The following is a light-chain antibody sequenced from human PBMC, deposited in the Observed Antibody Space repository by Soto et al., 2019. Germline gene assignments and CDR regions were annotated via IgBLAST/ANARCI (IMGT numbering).Light chain of an antibody. J-gene: IGLJ1*01. CDR3: SSYTSSSTYV. Sequence: QSALTQPASVSGSPGQSITISCTGTSSDVGGYNSVSWYQQHPGKAPNLMIYNVSNRPSGVSNRFSGSKSGNTASLTISGLQAEDEADYYCSSYTSSSTYVFGTGTKLTVL. CDR1: SSDVGGYNS. CDR2: NVS. V-gene: IGLV2-14*01.